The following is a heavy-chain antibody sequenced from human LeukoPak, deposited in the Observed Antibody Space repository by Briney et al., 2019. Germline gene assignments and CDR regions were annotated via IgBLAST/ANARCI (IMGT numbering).Heavy chain of an antibody. CDR2: ISYDGSNK. CDR3: ASDGSGSYDAFDI. Sequence: PGGSLRLSCAASGFTFSSYAMHWVRQAPGKGLEWVAVISYDGSNKYYADSVKGRFTISRDNSKNTLYLQMNSLRAEDTAVYYCASDGSGSYDAFDIWGQGTMVTVSS. V-gene: IGHV3-30*04. D-gene: IGHD3-10*01. J-gene: IGHJ3*02. CDR1: GFTFSSYA.